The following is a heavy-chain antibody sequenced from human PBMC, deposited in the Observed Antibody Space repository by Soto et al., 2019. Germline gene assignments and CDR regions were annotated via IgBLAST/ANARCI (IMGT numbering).Heavy chain of an antibody. J-gene: IGHJ4*02. V-gene: IGHV1-24*01. CDR1: GYTLTELS. CDR3: ATLKSDLGLSGNYFNYFDY. D-gene: IGHD3-10*01. CDR2: FDPEDADT. Sequence: SVKVSCKVSGYTLTELSMHWVRQAPGKGLEWMGGFDPEDADTIYAQKFQGRVTMTEDTSTDTAYMELSNLRSEDTAVYYCATLKSDLGLSGNYFNYFDYWGQGTLVTVSS.